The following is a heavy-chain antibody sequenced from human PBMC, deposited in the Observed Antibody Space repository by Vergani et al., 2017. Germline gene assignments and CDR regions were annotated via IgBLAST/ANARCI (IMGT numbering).Heavy chain of an antibody. D-gene: IGHD3-3*01. V-gene: IGHV1-3*01. Sequence: QVQLVQSGAEVKKPGASVKVSCKASGYTFTSYAMHWVRQAPGQRLEWMGWINAGNGNTKYSQKFQGRVTITRDTSASTAYMELSSLRSDDTAVYYCARGLFVWSGRPLGYWGQGTLVTVSS. CDR1: GYTFTSYA. CDR2: INAGNGNT. J-gene: IGHJ4*02. CDR3: ARGLFVWSGRPLGY.